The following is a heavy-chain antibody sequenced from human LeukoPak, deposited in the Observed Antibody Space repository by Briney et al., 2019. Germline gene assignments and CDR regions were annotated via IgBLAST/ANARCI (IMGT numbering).Heavy chain of an antibody. CDR2: ISSSSSYI. Sequence: GGSLRLSCAASGFTFSSYSMNWVRQAPGKGLEWVSSISSSSSYIYYADSVKGRFTISRDNAKNSLYLQMNSLRAEETAVYYCARDRGYSNSLGYFDLWGRGTLVTVSS. CDR3: ARDRGYSNSLGYFDL. CDR1: GFTFSSYS. V-gene: IGHV3-21*01. D-gene: IGHD4-11*01. J-gene: IGHJ2*01.